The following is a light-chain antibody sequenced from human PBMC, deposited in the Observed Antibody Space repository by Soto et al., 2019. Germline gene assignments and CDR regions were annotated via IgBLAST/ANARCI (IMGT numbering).Light chain of an antibody. CDR1: SSDVGGYNS. V-gene: IGLV2-14*03. CDR2: DVS. Sequence: QSVLTQPASVSGSPGQSITISCTGTSSDVGGYNSVSWYQHHPGKAPKLMIFDVSDRPSGVSSRFSGSKSGNTASLTISGLQAEDEADYYCSSYTTSSTPHYVFGTGTRSPS. CDR3: SSYTTSSTPHYV. J-gene: IGLJ1*01.